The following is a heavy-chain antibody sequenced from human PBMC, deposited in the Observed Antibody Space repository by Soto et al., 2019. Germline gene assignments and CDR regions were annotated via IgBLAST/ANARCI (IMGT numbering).Heavy chain of an antibody. V-gene: IGHV1-2*04. CDR1: GYTFTGYY. CDR2: INPNSGGT. D-gene: IGHD2-2*01. CDR3: ARLYCSSTSCRFDY. Sequence: ASVKVSCKASGYTFTGYYMHWVRQAPGQGLEWMGRINPNSGGTNYAQKFQGWATMTRDTSISTAYMELSRLRSDDTAVYYCARLYCSSTSCRFDYWGQGTLVTVSS. J-gene: IGHJ4*02.